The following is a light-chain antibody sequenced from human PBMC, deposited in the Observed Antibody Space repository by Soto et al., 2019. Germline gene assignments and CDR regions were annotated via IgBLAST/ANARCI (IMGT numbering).Light chain of an antibody. CDR2: SNN. CDR1: SSNIGAGYD. J-gene: IGLJ3*02. V-gene: IGLV1-40*01. Sequence: QLVLTQPPSVSGAPGQRVTISCSGSSSNIGAGYDVHWYQHLPGTAPKVLIYSNNNRPSGVPDRFSGSKSGTSASLAITGLQAEDEADYYCQSYDSSLSGSVFGGGTQLTVL. CDR3: QSYDSSLSGSV.